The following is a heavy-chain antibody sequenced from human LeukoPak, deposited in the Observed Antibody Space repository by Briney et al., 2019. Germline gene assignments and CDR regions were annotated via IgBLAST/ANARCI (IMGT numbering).Heavy chain of an antibody. CDR2: IGSGDDL. D-gene: IGHD5/OR15-5a*01. Sequence: GGSLRLSCAASGFTFRIHAMSWVRQAPGKGLEWVSTIGSGDDLHYADSVKGRFTVSRDDRQNTLYLQMNSLRDEDAAIYYCAKDATPGNSVYDHFDYWGQGTLVTVSS. CDR3: AKDATPGNSVYDHFDY. CDR1: GFTFRIHA. J-gene: IGHJ4*02. V-gene: IGHV3-23*01.